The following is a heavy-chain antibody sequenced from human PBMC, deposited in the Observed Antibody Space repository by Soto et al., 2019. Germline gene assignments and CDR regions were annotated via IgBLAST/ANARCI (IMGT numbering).Heavy chain of an antibody. CDR3: ARDRRVRGYGPHD. J-gene: IGHJ4*02. CDR1: GFTFSSYG. Sequence: GGSLRLSCAASGFTFSSYGMHWVRQAPGKGLEWVAVIWYDGSNKYYADSVKGRFTISRDNSKNTLYLQMNSLRAEDTAVYYCARDRRVRGYGPHDWGQGTLVTVSS. D-gene: IGHD5-18*01. CDR2: IWYDGSNK. V-gene: IGHV3-33*01.